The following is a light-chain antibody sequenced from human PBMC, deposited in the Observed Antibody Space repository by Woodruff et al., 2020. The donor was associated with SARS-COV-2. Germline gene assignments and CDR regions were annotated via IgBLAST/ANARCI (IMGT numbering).Light chain of an antibody. J-gene: IGKJ1*01. CDR1: VLYSSNNKNY. Sequence: VLYSSNNKNYLAWYQQKPGQPPKLLIYWASTRESGVPDRFSGSGSGTDFTLTISSLQAEDVAVYYCQQYYSTPPTFGQGTKVE. CDR2: WAS. V-gene: IGKV4-1*01. CDR3: QQYYSTPPT.